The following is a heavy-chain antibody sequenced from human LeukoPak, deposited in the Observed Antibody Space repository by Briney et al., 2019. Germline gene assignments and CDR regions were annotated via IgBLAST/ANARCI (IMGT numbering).Heavy chain of an antibody. V-gene: IGHV3-23*01. CDR2: ISGSGGST. CDR1: GFTFSSYA. Sequence: GGSLRLSCAASGFTFSSYAMHWVRQAPGKGLEWVSAISGSGGSTYYADSVKGRFTISRDNSKNTLYLQMNSLRAEDTAVYYCAKDPGYSSGWYTGFGDYWGQGTLVTVSS. CDR3: AKDPGYSSGWYTGFGDY. J-gene: IGHJ4*02. D-gene: IGHD6-19*01.